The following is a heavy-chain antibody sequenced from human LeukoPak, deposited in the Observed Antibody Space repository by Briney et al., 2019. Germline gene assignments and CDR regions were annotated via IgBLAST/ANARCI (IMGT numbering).Heavy chain of an antibody. CDR3: ASHCSSTSCSRVP. V-gene: IGHV4-59*11. J-gene: IGHJ5*02. CDR2: IYYSGST. Sequence: SETLSLTCTVSGGSISSHYWSWIRQPPGKGLEWIGYIYYSGSTNYNPSLKSRVTISVDTSKNQFSLKLSSVTAADTAVYYCASHCSSTSCSRVPWGQGTLVTVSS. D-gene: IGHD2-2*01. CDR1: GGSISSHY.